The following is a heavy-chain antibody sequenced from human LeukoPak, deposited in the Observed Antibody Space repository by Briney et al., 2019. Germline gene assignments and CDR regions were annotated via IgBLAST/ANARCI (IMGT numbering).Heavy chain of an antibody. CDR3: ARDSRRYSSSSGFDY. Sequence: PGGSLRLSCAASGFTYSYCSMNWVRQAPGKGLEWVSSIVTSSTYIYYADSVKGRFTISRDNSKNTLSLQMNSLRAEDTAVYYCARDSRRYSSSSGFDYWGQGTLVTVSS. D-gene: IGHD6-6*01. CDR2: IVTSSTYI. V-gene: IGHV3-21*01. J-gene: IGHJ4*02. CDR1: GFTYSYCS.